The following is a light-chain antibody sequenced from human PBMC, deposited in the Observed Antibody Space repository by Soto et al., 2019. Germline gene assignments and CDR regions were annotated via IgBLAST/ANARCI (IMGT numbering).Light chain of an antibody. CDR3: SSYTSSSTLV. CDR2: EVS. CDR1: SSDVGGYNY. J-gene: IGLJ2*01. V-gene: IGLV2-14*01. Sequence: QSALTQPRSVSGSPGQSVTISCTGTSSDVGGYNYVSWYQQHPGKAPKLMIYEVSNRPSGISNRFSGSKSGNTASLTLSGLQAEDEADYYCSSYTSSSTLVFGGGTKVTVL.